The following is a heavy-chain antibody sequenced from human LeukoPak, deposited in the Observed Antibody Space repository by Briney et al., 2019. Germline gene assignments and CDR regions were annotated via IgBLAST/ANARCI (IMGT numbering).Heavy chain of an antibody. CDR2: SHYSGST. D-gene: IGHD3-22*01. CDR3: ARAPRGESDAASGFYGVDV. V-gene: IGHV4-59*01. J-gene: IGHJ6*02. Sequence: PSETLSLTCSVSGGSISTYYWTWIRQPPGKGLEWIGFSHYSGSTNYNPSLKSRVTISVDPSTNQFSLKLNPVTAADTAIYYCARAPRGESDAASGFYGVDVWGQGTTVTVSS. CDR1: GGSISTYY.